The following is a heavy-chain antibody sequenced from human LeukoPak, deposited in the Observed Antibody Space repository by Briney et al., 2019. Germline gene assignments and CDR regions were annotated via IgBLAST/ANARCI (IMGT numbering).Heavy chain of an antibody. CDR1: GFTVSSNY. V-gene: IGHV3-66*01. J-gene: IGHJ4*02. CDR3: YSMIVVTIRLINDY. Sequence: TGGSLRLSCAASGFTVSSNYMSWVRQAPGQGLEWVSVIYTGGSTYYADSVKGRFTISRDDSKNTLYLQMNSLRAEDTAVYYCYSMIVVTIRLINDYWGQGTLVTVSS. CDR2: IYTGGST. D-gene: IGHD3-22*01.